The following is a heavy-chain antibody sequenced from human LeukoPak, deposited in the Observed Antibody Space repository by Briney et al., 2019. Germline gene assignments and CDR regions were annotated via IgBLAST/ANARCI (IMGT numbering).Heavy chain of an antibody. CDR1: GGSISSSSYY. J-gene: IGHJ3*02. CDR2: IYYSGST. CDR3: ARVENGPDAFDI. V-gene: IGHV4-39*07. Sequence: PSETLSLTCTVSGGSISSSSYYWGWIRQPPGKGLEWIGSIYYSGSTYYNPSLKSRVTISVDTSKNQFSLKLSSVTAADTAVYYCARVENGPDAFDIWGQGTMVTVSS. D-gene: IGHD5-24*01.